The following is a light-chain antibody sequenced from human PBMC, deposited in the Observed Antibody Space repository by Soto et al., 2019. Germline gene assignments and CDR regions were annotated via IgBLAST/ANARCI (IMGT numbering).Light chain of an antibody. CDR2: KAS. CDR1: QSISSW. Sequence: DTQMTQSPSTLSASVGDRVTITCRASQSISSWLAWYQQRPGKAPKLLIYKASSLESGVPSRFSGSGSGTEFTLTISSLQPDDFATYYCQQYNSYPLTFGGGTKVEIK. CDR3: QQYNSYPLT. J-gene: IGKJ4*01. V-gene: IGKV1-5*03.